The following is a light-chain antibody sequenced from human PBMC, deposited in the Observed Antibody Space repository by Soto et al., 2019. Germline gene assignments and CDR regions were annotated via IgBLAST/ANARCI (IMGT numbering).Light chain of an antibody. CDR3: QSWGTGALWV. V-gene: IGLV4-69*01. Sequence: QLVLTQSPSASASLGASVKLTCTLSSGQSSYAIAWHQQQPEKGPRYWMKLNSDGSHSKGDGIPDRFSGSSSGAERYLTISSLQSEDEADYYCQSWGTGALWVFGGGTKLTVL. CDR1: SGQSSYA. CDR2: LNSDGSH. J-gene: IGLJ3*02.